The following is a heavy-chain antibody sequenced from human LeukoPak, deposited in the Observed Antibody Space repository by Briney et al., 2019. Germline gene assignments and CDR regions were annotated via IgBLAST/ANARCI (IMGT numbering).Heavy chain of an antibody. Sequence: GASVKVSCKASGGTFSSYAISWVRQAPGQGLEWMGGIIPIFGTANYAQKFQGRVTITADESTSTAYMELSSLRSEDTAVYYCARGTTLRYFDYWGQGTLATVSS. V-gene: IGHV1-69*13. CDR2: IIPIFGTA. CDR3: ARGTTLRYFDY. CDR1: GGTFSSYA. J-gene: IGHJ4*02. D-gene: IGHD4-11*01.